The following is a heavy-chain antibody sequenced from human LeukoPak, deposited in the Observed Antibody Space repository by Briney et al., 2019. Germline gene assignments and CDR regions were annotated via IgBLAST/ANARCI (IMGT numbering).Heavy chain of an antibody. J-gene: IGHJ3*02. D-gene: IGHD3-16*02. CDR3: AALRLGELSLDAFDI. V-gene: IGHV1-69*04. Sequence: SVKVSCKASGGTFSSYAISWVRQAPGQGLEWMGRIIPIFGIANYAQKFQGRATITADKSTSTAYMELSSLRSEDTAVYYCAALRLGELSLDAFDIWGQGTMVTVSS. CDR1: GGTFSSYA. CDR2: IIPIFGIA.